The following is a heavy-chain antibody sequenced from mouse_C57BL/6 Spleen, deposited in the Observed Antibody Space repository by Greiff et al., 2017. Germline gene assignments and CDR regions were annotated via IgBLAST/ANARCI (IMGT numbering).Heavy chain of an antibody. Sequence: QVQLQQPGAELVMPGASVKLSCKASGYTFTSYWMHWVKQRPGQGLEWIGEIDPSDSYTNYNQKFKGKSTLTVDKSSSTAYMQLSSLTSEDSAVYYCARQGVRRVYYAMDYWGQRTSDTVS. CDR1: GYTFTSYW. V-gene: IGHV1-69*01. CDR2: IDPSDSYT. J-gene: IGHJ4*01. D-gene: IGHD5-1*01. CDR3: ARQGVRRVYYAMDY.